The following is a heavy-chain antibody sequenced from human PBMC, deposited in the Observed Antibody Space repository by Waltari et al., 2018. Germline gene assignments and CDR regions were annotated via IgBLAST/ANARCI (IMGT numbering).Heavy chain of an antibody. J-gene: IGHJ4*02. V-gene: IGHV1-18*01. CDR2: ISAYNGNT. CDR3: ARGMTTVTTIDY. D-gene: IGHD4-17*01. Sequence: ISWVRQAPGQGLEWMGWISAYNGNTNYAQKLQGRVTMTTDTSTSTAYMELRSLRSDDTAVYYCARGMTTVTTIDYWGQGTLVTVSS.